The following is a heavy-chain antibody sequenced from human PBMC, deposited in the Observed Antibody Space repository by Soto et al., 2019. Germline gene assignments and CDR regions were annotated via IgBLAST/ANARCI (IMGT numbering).Heavy chain of an antibody. CDR1: GGSVSSGSYY. CDR2: IYYSGST. Sequence: SETLSLTCTVSGGSVSSGSYYSSWIRQPPGKGLEWIGYIYYSGSTNYNPSLKSRVTISVDTSKNQSSLKLSSVTAADTAVYYCARPVGGAPYYDFWSGYRIAFDIWGQGTMVTVSS. J-gene: IGHJ3*02. D-gene: IGHD3-3*01. CDR3: ARPVGGAPYYDFWSGYRIAFDI. V-gene: IGHV4-61*01.